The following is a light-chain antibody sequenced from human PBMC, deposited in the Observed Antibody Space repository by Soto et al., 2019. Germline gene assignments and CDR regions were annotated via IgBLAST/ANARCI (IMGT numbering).Light chain of an antibody. J-gene: IGLJ3*02. Sequence: QSVLTQPHSASGSPGQSVTISCTGTSSDVGAYKYVSWYQQYPGKAPKLMIYEVTKRPSGVPDRFSGSKSGNTASLTVSGLHAEDEADYYCTSYVGNDIWVFGGGTKLTVL. CDR1: SSDVGAYKY. CDR3: TSYVGNDIWV. CDR2: EVT. V-gene: IGLV2-8*01.